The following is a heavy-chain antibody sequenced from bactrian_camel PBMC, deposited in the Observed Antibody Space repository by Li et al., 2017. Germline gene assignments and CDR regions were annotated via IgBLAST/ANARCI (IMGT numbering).Heavy chain of an antibody. CDR3: AARGPYCYTKLSVRDFTY. J-gene: IGHJ6*01. CDR1: GYAYTSYA. CDR2: IDYDGTT. D-gene: IGHD2*01. Sequence: HVQLVESGGGSAQSGGSLRLSCVASGYAYTSYAMGWFRQAPGKKREGVAYIDYDGTTVYDGSVKGRLIISRDKPKNMLYLQMNSLKPEDTALYYCAARGPYCYTKLSVRDFTYWGQGTQVTVS. V-gene: IGHV3S60*01.